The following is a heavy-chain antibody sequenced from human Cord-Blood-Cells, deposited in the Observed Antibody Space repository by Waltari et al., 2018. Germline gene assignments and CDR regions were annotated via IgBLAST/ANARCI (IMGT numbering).Heavy chain of an antibody. CDR2: IYYSGST. D-gene: IGHD6-13*01. CDR1: GGSISSSSYY. CDR3: ARHLTSSSWYGWYFDL. J-gene: IGHJ2*01. V-gene: IGHV4-39*01. Sequence: QLQLQESGPGLVKPSETLSLTCTVSGGSISSSSYYWGWIRQPPGKGLEWIGSIYYSGSTYYNPSLKSRVTRSVDTSKNQFSLKLSSVTAADTAVYYCARHLTSSSWYGWYFDLWGRGTLVTVSS.